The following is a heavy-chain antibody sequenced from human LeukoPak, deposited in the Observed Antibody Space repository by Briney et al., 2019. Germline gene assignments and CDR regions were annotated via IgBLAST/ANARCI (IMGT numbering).Heavy chain of an antibody. CDR2: IIPILGIA. CDR1: GGTFSSYA. V-gene: IGHV1-69*04. Sequence: GASVKVSCKASGGTFSSYAISWVRQAPGQGLEWMGRIIPILGIANYAQKFQGRVTITADKSTSTAYMELSSLRSEDTAVYYCASALGRIGNYYYGMDVWGQGTTVTVSS. CDR3: ASALGRIGNYYYGMDV. D-gene: IGHD2-15*01. J-gene: IGHJ6*02.